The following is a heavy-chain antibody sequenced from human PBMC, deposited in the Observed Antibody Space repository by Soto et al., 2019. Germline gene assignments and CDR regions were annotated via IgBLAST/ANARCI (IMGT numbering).Heavy chain of an antibody. CDR2: ISAYNGNT. D-gene: IGHD6-13*01. J-gene: IGHJ4*02. V-gene: IGHV1-18*04. CDR3: ARDRPPRSGIAAAAYLFDY. CDR1: GYTFTSYG. Sequence: QVQLVQSGAEVKKPGASVKVSCKASGYTFTSYGISWVRQAPGQGLERMGWISAYNGNTNYAQKLQGRVTMTTDTSTSTAYMELRSLRSDDTAVYYCARDRPPRSGIAAAAYLFDYWGQGTLVTVSS.